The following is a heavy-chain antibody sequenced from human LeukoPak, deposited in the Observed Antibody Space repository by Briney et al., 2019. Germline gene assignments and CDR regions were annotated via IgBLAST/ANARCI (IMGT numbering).Heavy chain of an antibody. V-gene: IGHV1-69*13. J-gene: IGHJ4*02. Sequence: GASVKVSCTASGGTFSSYAISWVRQAPGQGLEWMGGIIPILGTVNYAQKFQGRVTVTADESTSTAYMELGSLRSEDTAVYYCARVGVRYYDSSDDYWGQGTLVTVSS. CDR1: GGTFSSYA. CDR2: IIPILGTV. CDR3: ARVGVRYYDSSDDY. D-gene: IGHD3-22*01.